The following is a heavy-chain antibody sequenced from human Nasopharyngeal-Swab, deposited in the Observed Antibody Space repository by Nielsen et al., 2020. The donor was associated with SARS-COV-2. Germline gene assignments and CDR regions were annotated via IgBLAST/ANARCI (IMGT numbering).Heavy chain of an antibody. CDR1: ASFFGPSA. CDR3: TTDFYFDY. V-gene: IGHV3-73*01. Sequence: GGPLRPSCPPPASFFGPSAIPWSRQVSGKGLEWVGRIGDKDHNYATTYGASVQGRFTISRDDSKNTAFLQMDSLKTEDTALYYCTTDFYFDYWGQGTLVTVSS. J-gene: IGHJ4*02. CDR2: IGDKDHNYAT.